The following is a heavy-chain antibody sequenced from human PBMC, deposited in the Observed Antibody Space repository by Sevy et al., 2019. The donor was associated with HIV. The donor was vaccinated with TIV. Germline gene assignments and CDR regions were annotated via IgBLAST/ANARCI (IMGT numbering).Heavy chain of an antibody. V-gene: IGHV3-48*02. CDR3: ARESFITMIVVVQGAFDI. J-gene: IGHJ3*02. CDR1: GFTFSSYS. D-gene: IGHD3-22*01. Sequence: GGSLRLSCAASGFTFSSYSMNWVRQAPGKGLEWVSSISSSSSTIYYADSVKGRFTISRDNAKNSLYLQMNSLRDEDTAVYYCARESFITMIVVVQGAFDIWGQGTMVTVSS. CDR2: ISSSSSTI.